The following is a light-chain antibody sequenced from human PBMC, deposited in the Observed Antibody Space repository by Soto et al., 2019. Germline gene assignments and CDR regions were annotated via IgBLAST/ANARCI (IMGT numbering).Light chain of an antibody. CDR2: SAS. V-gene: IGKV3-15*01. J-gene: IGKJ2*01. Sequence: EIVMTQSPATLSVSPGERATLPCRASQSVSSNLVWYQHKPGQAPRLLIYSASTRATGIPARFSGSGSGTDFTLTISSLQSEDSALYYCQQYNIWPLYTFGQGTKLEIK. CDR3: QQYNIWPLYT. CDR1: QSVSSN.